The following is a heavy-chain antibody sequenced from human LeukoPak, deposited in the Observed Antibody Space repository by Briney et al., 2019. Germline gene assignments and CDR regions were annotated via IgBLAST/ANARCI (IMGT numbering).Heavy chain of an antibody. D-gene: IGHD2-2*01. V-gene: IGHV3-7*01. CDR1: GFSFSNSW. Sequence: AGGSLRLSCAASGFSFSNSWMSWVRQAPGKGLEWVANIRQDGSLKYYVGSVKGRFTISRDNAENSLYLQMNSLRAEDTAVYYCATSSDAPGNYWGQGTLVTVSS. J-gene: IGHJ4*02. CDR2: IRQDGSLK. CDR3: ATSSDAPGNY.